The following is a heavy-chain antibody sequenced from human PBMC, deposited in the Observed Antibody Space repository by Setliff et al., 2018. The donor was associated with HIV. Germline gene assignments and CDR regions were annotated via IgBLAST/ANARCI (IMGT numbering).Heavy chain of an antibody. CDR1: GGTFSSHA. CDR2: IIPIFGPT. V-gene: IGHV1-69*13. CDR3: VGLGYSFSYRWWFDP. D-gene: IGHD5-18*01. J-gene: IGHJ5*02. Sequence: SVKVSCKGSGGTFSSHAISWVRQAPGQGLEWMGGIIPIFGPTNYAQKFQGRLTITADESTSTAYMELSSLRSEDTAVYYCVGLGYSFSYRWWFDPWGQGTLVTVSS.